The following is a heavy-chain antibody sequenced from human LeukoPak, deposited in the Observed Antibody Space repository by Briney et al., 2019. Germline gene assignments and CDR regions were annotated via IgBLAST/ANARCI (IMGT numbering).Heavy chain of an antibody. J-gene: IGHJ6*03. V-gene: IGHV4-34*01. D-gene: IGHD3-16*01. CDR1: GGSLSGYY. CDR3: ARGQGFWGYYYYYMDV. CDR2: INHSGST. Sequence: SETLSLTCAVYGGSLSGYYWSWIRQPPGKGLEWIGEINHSGSTNYNPSLKSRVTISVDTSKNQFSLKLSSVTAADTAVYYCARGQGFWGYYYYYMDVWGKGTTVTVSS.